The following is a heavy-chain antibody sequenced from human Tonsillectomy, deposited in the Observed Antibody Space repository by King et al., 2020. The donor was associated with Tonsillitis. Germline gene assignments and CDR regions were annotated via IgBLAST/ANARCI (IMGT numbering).Heavy chain of an antibody. V-gene: IGHV3-53*04. CDR2: IFSGGST. CDR1: GFNGSSSY. D-gene: IGHD2/OR15-2a*01. CDR3: ARQGANIRHYYYYMDV. Sequence: GQRVESGGGLVQPGGSLRICCADCGFNGSSSYRRWVRKAPGKGLEWVSVIFSGGSTYYADSVKGRFTISRHNSKNTLFLQMNSLRTEDTAVYYCARQGANIRHYYYYMDVWGKGTTVTVSS. J-gene: IGHJ6*03.